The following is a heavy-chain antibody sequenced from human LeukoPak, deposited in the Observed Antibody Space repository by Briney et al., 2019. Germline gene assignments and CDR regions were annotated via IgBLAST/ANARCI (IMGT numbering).Heavy chain of an antibody. CDR1: GFTFSSYS. Sequence: GGSLRLSCAASGFTFSSYSMNWVRQAPGKGLEWVSCISSSSSYIYYADSVKGRFTTSRDNAKNSLYLQMNSLRAEDTAVYYCAKVLPRPIRYFDYWGQGTLVTVSS. D-gene: IGHD3-10*01. V-gene: IGHV3-21*04. CDR3: AKVLPRPIRYFDY. CDR2: ISSSSSYI. J-gene: IGHJ4*02.